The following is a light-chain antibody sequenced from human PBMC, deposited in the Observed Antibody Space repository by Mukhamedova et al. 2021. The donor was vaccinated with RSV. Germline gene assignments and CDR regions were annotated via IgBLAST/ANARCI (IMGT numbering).Light chain of an antibody. CDR2: WAS. CDR3: QQHSNWPPLT. CDR1: QSVLYSSNNKNY. V-gene: IGKV4-1*01. J-gene: IGKJ4*01. Sequence: KSSQSVLYSSNNKNYLAWYQQKPGQPPKLLIYWASTRESGVPDRFSGSGSGTDFTLTISSLEPEDFAVYYCQQHSNWPPLTFGGG.